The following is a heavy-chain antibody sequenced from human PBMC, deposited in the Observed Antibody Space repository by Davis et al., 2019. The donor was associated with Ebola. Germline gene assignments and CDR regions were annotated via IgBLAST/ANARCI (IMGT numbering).Heavy chain of an antibody. CDR1: GYTFTTYD. V-gene: IGHV1-8*01. Sequence: AASVKVSCKASGYTFTTYDIHWVRQATGQGLEWMGWMNPNSENTGYAQTFQGRVTMTRSTSISTAYMELSSLRSEDTAVYYCARGVYFDWLTRWHYYGMDVWGQGTTVTVSS. CDR3: ARGVYFDWLTRWHYYGMDV. J-gene: IGHJ6*02. D-gene: IGHD3-9*01. CDR2: MNPNSENT.